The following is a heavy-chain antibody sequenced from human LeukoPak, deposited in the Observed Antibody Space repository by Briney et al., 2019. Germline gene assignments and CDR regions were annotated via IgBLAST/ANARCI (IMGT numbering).Heavy chain of an antibody. J-gene: IGHJ4*02. CDR2: ISSSSSYI. D-gene: IGHD3-10*01. CDR3: ARGSAPKYYYGSGSYYQIKRGHFDY. CDR1: GFTFSSYA. Sequence: PGGSLRLSCAASGFTFSSYAMSWVRQAPGKGLEWVSSISSSSSYIYYADSAKGRFTISRDNAKNSLYLQMNSLRAEDTAVYYCARGSAPKYYYGSGSYYQIKRGHFDYWGQGTLVTVSS. V-gene: IGHV3-21*01.